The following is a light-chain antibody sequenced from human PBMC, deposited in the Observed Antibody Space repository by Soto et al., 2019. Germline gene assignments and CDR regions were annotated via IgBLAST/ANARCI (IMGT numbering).Light chain of an antibody. V-gene: IGKV1-12*01. CDR3: QQANNFPWT. CDR2: AAS. Sequence: DIQMTQSASSVSASVGDRVTITCRASQGINVWLAWYQHKPGKAPKLLIHAASSLQSGVPSRFSGSGSGTDFTLTISSLQPEDYATYYCQQANNFPWTFGQGTKVEIK. CDR1: QGINVW. J-gene: IGKJ1*01.